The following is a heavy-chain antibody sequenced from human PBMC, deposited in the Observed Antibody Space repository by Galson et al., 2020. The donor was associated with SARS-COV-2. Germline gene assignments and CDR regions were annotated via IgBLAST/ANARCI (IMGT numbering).Heavy chain of an antibody. V-gene: IGHV4-34*01. CDR2: INHRGST. CDR3: ARAMDHGDYGAEYFQY. D-gene: IGHD4-17*01. CDR1: GGSFSGYY. J-gene: IGHJ1*01. Sequence: SQASETLSLTCAVYGGSFSGYYWSWIRQPPGKGLEWIAEINHRGSTNYNPSLKSRVTISVDTSKNQFSLKLNSVTAADTAIYYCARAMDHGDYGAEYFQYWGQGTLVSVSS.